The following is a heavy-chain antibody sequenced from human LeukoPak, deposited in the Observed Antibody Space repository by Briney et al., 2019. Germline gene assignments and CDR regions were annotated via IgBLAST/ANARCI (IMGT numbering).Heavy chain of an antibody. V-gene: IGHV3-21*01. Sequence: GGSLRLSCAASGFTFSSYSMNWVRQAPGEGLEWVSFISSGSSYIYYADSVKDQFTISRDNAKNSLYLQMNSLRAEDTAVYYCARARSGYTSGSDFDFWGQGTLVTVS. D-gene: IGHD6-19*01. CDR3: ARARSGYTSGSDFDF. CDR2: ISSGSSYI. J-gene: IGHJ4*02. CDR1: GFTFSSYS.